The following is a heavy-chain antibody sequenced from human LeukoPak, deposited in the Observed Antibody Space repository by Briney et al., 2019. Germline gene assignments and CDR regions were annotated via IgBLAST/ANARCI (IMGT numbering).Heavy chain of an antibody. D-gene: IGHD3-22*01. CDR3: AREGEDYYDSSGYRYYFDY. CDR2: INPSGGST. J-gene: IGHJ4*02. V-gene: IGHV1-46*01. Sequence: ASVNVSCKASGYTFTSYGIIWVRQAPGQGLEWMGIINPSGGSTSYAQKFQGRVTMTRDTSTSTVYMELSSLRSEDTAVYYCAREGEDYYDSSGYRYYFDYWGQGTLVTVSS. CDR1: GYTFTSYG.